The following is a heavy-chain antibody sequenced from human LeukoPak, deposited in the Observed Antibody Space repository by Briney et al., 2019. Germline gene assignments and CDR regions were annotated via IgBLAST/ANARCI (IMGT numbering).Heavy chain of an antibody. J-gene: IGHJ3*02. Sequence: GGSLRLSCAASGFTFSSYSMNWVRQAPGKGLEWVSSISSSSSYIYYADSVKGRFIISRDNAKNSLYLQMNSLRPEDTAFYYCVKDSNMIVVSYVFDIWGQGTMVTVSS. CDR3: VKDSNMIVVSYVFDI. CDR2: ISSSSSYI. V-gene: IGHV3-21*04. CDR1: GFTFSSYS. D-gene: IGHD3-22*01.